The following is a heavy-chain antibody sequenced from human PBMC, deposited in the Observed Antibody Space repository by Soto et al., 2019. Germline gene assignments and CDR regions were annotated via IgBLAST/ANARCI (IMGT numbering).Heavy chain of an antibody. CDR3: AREAAVAGTAFDH. V-gene: IGHV1-46*01. CDR2: INVSDGST. Sequence: AAVKVSCKASGYPFTSYYLHWVRQAPGQGPEWMGRINVSDGSTRYAQNFQGRVTMTRDTSTTTVYMELSPLRSDDTAVYYCAREAAVAGTAFDHWGQGTLVTVSS. CDR1: GYPFTSYY. D-gene: IGHD6-19*01. J-gene: IGHJ5*02.